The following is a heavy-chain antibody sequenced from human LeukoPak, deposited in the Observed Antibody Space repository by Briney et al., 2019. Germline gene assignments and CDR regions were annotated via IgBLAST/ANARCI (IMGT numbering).Heavy chain of an antibody. V-gene: IGHV3-30*18. J-gene: IGHJ4*02. CDR1: GFTFNSYV. D-gene: IGHD6-19*01. Sequence: GGSLRLSCEASGFTFNSYVMHWVRQAPGKGLEWVAVISYDGSNKYYADSVKGRFTISRDNSENTLYLQMNSLRAEDTAVYYCAKVTSSGWYSLDYWGQGTLVTVSS. CDR3: AKVTSSGWYSLDY. CDR2: ISYDGSNK.